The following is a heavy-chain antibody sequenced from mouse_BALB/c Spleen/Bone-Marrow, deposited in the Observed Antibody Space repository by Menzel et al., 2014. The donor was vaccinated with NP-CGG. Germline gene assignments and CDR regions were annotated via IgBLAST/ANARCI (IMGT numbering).Heavy chain of an antibody. V-gene: IGHV1S81*02. CDR2: INPSNGGT. J-gene: IGHJ4*01. CDR3: XXXXXXALDY. Sequence: QVQLQQSGAELVKPGAXVKLSCKASGYTFTSYYMYWVKQRPGQGLEWFGEINPSNGGTNFNEKFKNKATLTVDKSSSTAYMQLSSLTSEDSXXXXXXXXXXXALDYWGXXTSLTVSS. CDR1: GYTFTSYY.